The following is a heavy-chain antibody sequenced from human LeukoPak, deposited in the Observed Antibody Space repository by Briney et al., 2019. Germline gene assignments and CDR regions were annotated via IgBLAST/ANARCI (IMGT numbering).Heavy chain of an antibody. CDR1: GGSFSGYY. CDR2: INHSGST. Sequence: SETLSLTCAVYGGSFSGYYWSWIRQPPGKGLEWIGEINHSGSTNYNPSLTSRVTISVDTSKNQFSLKLSSVTAADTAVYYCARGRPPHYYDSSGYVGYWGQGTLVTVSS. D-gene: IGHD3-22*01. CDR3: ARGRPPHYYDSSGYVGY. V-gene: IGHV4-34*01. J-gene: IGHJ4*02.